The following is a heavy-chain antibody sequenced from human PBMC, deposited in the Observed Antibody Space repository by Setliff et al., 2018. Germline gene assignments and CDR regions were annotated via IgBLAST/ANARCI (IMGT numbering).Heavy chain of an antibody. CDR2: IRSRPDNYAT. CDR3: TRQASPHPDSSGYYYDLRFYYYMDV. CDR1: GFTFSGSA. V-gene: IGHV3-73*01. D-gene: IGHD3-22*01. Sequence: LRLSCAASGFTFSGSAMHWVRQASGKGLEWVGRIRSRPDNYATAYAASVKGRFTISRDDSKNTAYLQMNSLKTEDTAVYYCTRQASPHPDSSGYYYDLRFYYYMDVWGKGTTVTVSS. J-gene: IGHJ6*03.